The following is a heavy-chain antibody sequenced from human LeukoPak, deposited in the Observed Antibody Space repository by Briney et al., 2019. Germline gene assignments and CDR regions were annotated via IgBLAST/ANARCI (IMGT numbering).Heavy chain of an antibody. J-gene: IGHJ3*02. CDR3: ARVGGEMATIFASHAFDI. CDR2: IIPILGIA. D-gene: IGHD5-24*01. Sequence: GASVKVSCKASGGTFSSYAISWVRQAPGQGLEWMGRIIPILGIANYAQRFQGRVTITADKSTSTAYMELSSLRSEDTAVYYCARVGGEMATIFASHAFDIWGQGTMVTVSS. V-gene: IGHV1-69*04. CDR1: GGTFSSYA.